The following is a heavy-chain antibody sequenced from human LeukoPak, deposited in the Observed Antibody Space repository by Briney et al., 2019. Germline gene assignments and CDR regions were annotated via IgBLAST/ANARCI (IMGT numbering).Heavy chain of an antibody. D-gene: IGHD3-22*01. CDR2: ISSSGSTI. Sequence: GGSLRLSCAASGFTFSSYEMNWVRQAPGKGLEWVSYISSSGSTIYYADSVKGRFTISRDNAKNSLYLQMNSLRAEDTALYYCARATHYYESSGYDYWGQGTLVTVSS. CDR3: ARATHYYESSGYDY. CDR1: GFTFSSYE. J-gene: IGHJ4*02. V-gene: IGHV3-48*03.